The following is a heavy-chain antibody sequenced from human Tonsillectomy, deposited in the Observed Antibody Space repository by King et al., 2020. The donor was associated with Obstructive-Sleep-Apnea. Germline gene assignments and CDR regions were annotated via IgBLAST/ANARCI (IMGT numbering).Heavy chain of an antibody. V-gene: IGHV1-24*01. CDR2: FDPEDGET. CDR3: GTPRTYGNGYRGDS. CDR1: GYTLTEFS. J-gene: IGHJ4*02. Sequence: QLVQSGAEVKKPGASVKVSCKVSGYTLTEFSMHWVRQAPGKGLEWMGHFDPEDGETIYAQKFQGRVTMTEDTSTDTAYMELSSLRSEDTSVYYCGTPRTYGNGYRGDSWGQGTLATVTS. D-gene: IGHD5-18*01.